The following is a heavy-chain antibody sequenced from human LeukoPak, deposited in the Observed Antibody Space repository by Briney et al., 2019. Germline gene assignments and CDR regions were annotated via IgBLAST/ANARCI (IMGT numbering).Heavy chain of an antibody. D-gene: IGHD3-3*01. Sequence: PSETLSLTCTVSGGSISSYYWSWIRQPPGKGLEWIGYIYYSGSTNYNPSLKSRVTISVDTSKNQFSLKLSSVTAADTAVYYCATKADFWSGPFDYWGQGTLVTVSS. V-gene: IGHV4-59*01. CDR3: ATKADFWSGPFDY. CDR1: GGSISSYY. CDR2: IYYSGST. J-gene: IGHJ4*02.